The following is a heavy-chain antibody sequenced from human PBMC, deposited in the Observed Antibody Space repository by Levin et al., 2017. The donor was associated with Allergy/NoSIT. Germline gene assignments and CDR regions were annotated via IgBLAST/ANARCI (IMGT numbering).Heavy chain of an antibody. CDR3: AVFSLRYGAFDI. CDR1: GGSLGGYY. CDR2: ISHRGST. D-gene: IGHD4-17*01. J-gene: IGHJ3*02. Sequence: PSETLSLTCAVYGGSLGGYYWSWLRQSPGKGLEWIGEISHRGSTTHNPSLKSRVTMSVDTSRNQFSVRLNSVTAADTAVYYCAVFSLRYGAFDIWGQGTMVTVSP. V-gene: IGHV4-34*01.